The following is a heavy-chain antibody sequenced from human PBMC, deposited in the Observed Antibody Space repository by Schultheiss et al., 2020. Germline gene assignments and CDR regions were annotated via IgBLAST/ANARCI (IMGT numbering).Heavy chain of an antibody. CDR1: GYSISSGYY. CDR3: ARLGAGWFGELFWFDP. Sequence: SETLSLTCAVSGYSISSGYYWGWIRQPPGKGLEWIGSIYHSGSTYYNPSLKSRVTISVDTSKNQFSLKLSSVTAADTAVYYCARLGAGWFGELFWFDPWGQGTLVNVSS. CDR2: IYHSGST. D-gene: IGHD3-10*01. J-gene: IGHJ5*02. V-gene: IGHV4-38-2*01.